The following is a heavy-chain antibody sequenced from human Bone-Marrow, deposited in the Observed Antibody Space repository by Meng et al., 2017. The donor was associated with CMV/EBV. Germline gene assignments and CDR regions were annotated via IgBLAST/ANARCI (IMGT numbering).Heavy chain of an antibody. CDR2: ISSSGSST. D-gene: IGHD6-13*01. Sequence: GESLKISCAASGCTFSSYAMSRVRQAPGKGLGWVSAISSSGSSTYYADSVKGRFTIDRDNSKNTLYLQMNSLGAEDAAVYCCAKDLEQLVNNWFDPWGQGTMVTVSS. V-gene: IGHV3-23*01. J-gene: IGHJ5*02. CDR3: AKDLEQLVNNWFDP. CDR1: GCTFSSYA.